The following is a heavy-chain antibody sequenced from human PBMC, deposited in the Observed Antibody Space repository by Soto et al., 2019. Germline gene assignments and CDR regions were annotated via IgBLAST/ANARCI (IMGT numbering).Heavy chain of an antibody. CDR3: AKGGYSSSWYEVLHYSYYGMDV. J-gene: IGHJ6*02. V-gene: IGHV3-30*18. Sequence: SLRLSCAASGFTFSSYGMHWVRQAPGKGLEWVAVISYDGSNKYYADSVKGRFTISRDNSKNTLYLQMNSLRAEDTAVYYCAKGGYSSSWYEVLHYSYYGMDVWGQGTTVTV. CDR2: ISYDGSNK. D-gene: IGHD6-13*01. CDR1: GFTFSSYG.